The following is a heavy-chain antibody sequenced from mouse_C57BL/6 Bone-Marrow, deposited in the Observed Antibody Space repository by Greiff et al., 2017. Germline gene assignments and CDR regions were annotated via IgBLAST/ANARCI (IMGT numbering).Heavy chain of an antibody. CDR3: ARISYDGEVYYFDY. Sequence: QVQLKQSGPSLVAPSQSLSITCTVSGFSLTSYAISWVRQPPGKGLEWLGVIWTGGGTNYNSALKSRLSISKDNSKSQVFLKMNSLQTDDTARYYCARISYDGEVYYFDYWGQGTTLTVSS. D-gene: IGHD2-12*01. CDR1: GFSLTSYA. V-gene: IGHV2-9-1*01. CDR2: IWTGGGT. J-gene: IGHJ2*01.